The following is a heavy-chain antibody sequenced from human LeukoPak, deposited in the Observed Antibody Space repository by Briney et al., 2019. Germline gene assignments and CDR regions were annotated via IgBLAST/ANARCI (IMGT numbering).Heavy chain of an antibody. CDR2: ITGNGDNT. Sequence: GGSLRLSCAASGFTFSFYGMNWVRQAPGKGLEWVSGITGNGDNTYYADSVRGRFTISRDNSKNTVYLQMNSLRPEDTAVYYCANDLGWIQLNLGRGQGTLVTVSS. V-gene: IGHV3-23*01. CDR3: ANDLGWIQLNLG. J-gene: IGHJ4*02. CDR1: GFTFSFYG. D-gene: IGHD5-18*01.